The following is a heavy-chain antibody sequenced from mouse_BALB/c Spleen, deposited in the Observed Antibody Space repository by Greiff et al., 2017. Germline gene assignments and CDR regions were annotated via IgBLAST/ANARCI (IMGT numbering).Heavy chain of an antibody. D-gene: IGHD1-1*01. CDR3: ANYYGRNYYAMDY. J-gene: IGHJ4*01. Sequence: VQGVESGPGLVAPSQSLSITCTVSGFSLTSYGVHWVRQPPGKGLEWLGVIWAGGSTNYNSALMSRLSISKDNSKSQVFLKMNSLQTDDTAMYYCANYYGRNYYAMDYWGQGTSVTVSS. CDR1: GFSLTSYG. V-gene: IGHV2-9*02. CDR2: IWAGGST.